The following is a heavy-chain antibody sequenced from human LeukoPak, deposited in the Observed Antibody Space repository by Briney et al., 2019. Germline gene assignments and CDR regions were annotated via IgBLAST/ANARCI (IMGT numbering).Heavy chain of an antibody. CDR2: ISGSYGNT. CDR3: AKDRTETTVTIDY. CDR1: GFTFSSYS. V-gene: IGHV3-23*01. J-gene: IGHJ4*02. D-gene: IGHD4-17*01. Sequence: GGSLRLSCEASGFTFSSYSMTWVRQAPGKGLEWVSVISGSYGNTYYADSVKGRFTISRDNSKNTLYLQLSSLRAEDTAVYYCAKDRTETTVTIDYWGQGTLVTVSS.